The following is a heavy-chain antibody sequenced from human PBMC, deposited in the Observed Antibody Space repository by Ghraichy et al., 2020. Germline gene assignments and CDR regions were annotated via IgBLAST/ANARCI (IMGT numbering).Heavy chain of an antibody. CDR2: ISSSSSYI. D-gene: IGHD3-16*02. J-gene: IGHJ4*02. CDR3: ARAAVWGSYRHFDY. V-gene: IGHV3-21*01. CDR1: GFTFSSYS. Sequence: GGSLRLSCAASGFTFSSYSMNWVRQAPGKGLEWVSSISSSSSYIYYADSVKGRFTISRDNAKNSLYLQMNSLRAEDTAVYYCARAAVWGSYRHFDYWGQGTLVTVSS.